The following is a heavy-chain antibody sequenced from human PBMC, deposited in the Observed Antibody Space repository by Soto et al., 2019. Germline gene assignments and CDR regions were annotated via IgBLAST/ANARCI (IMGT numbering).Heavy chain of an antibody. V-gene: IGHV4-4*02. CDR1: GCSISTSNW. CDR2: VYRTGST. CDR3: ARARATIAAAAIFDC. D-gene: IGHD6-13*01. J-gene: IGHJ4*02. Sequence: SETLSLTCAFSGCSISTSNWWSWVRQPPGKGLEWIGEVYRTGSTNYNPSLESRVIVSVDKSKNQFSLKLTSVTAADTAVYYCARARATIAAAAIFDCWGQGTLVTVS.